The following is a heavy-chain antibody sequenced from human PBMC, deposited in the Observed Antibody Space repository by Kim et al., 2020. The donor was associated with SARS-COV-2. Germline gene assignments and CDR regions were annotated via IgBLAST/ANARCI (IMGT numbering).Heavy chain of an antibody. CDR3: AARSSSRY. J-gene: IGHJ4*02. D-gene: IGHD2-15*01. V-gene: IGHV3-53*01. Sequence: GGSTYYADSVKGRYTISRDNSKNTLYLQMNSRRAEDTAVYYCAARSSSRYWGQGTLVTVSS. CDR2: GGST.